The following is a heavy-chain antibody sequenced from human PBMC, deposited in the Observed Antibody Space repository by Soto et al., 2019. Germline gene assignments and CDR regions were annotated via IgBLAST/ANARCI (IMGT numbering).Heavy chain of an antibody. CDR1: GFTFDTNG. CDR3: AREPRPLIKRGMDV. J-gene: IGHJ6*02. CDR2: ISAGGTTT. V-gene: IGHV3-23*01. Sequence: PGGSLRLSCAASGFTFDTNGMTWVRQVPGKGLEWVSAISAGGTTTYYADPVKGRFTISRDNSKNMLYLQMNSLRAEDTAVYYCAREPRPLIKRGMDVWGQGTTVTVSS. D-gene: IGHD3-10*01.